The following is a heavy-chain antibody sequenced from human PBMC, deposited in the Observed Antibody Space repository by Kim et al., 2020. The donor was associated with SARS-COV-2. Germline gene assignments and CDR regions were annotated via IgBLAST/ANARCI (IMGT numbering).Heavy chain of an antibody. J-gene: IGHJ3*02. CDR3: AKQSSGWPPGAFDI. Sequence: ADSVKGRFTISRDNSKNTLYLQMNSLRAEDTAVYYCAKQSSGWPPGAFDIWGQGTMVTVSS. D-gene: IGHD6-19*01. V-gene: IGHV3-23*01.